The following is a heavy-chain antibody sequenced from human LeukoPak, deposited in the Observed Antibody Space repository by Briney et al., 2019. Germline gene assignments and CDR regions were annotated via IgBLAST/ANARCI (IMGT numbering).Heavy chain of an antibody. Sequence: SETLSLTCTVSGGAISSYYWSWIRQPPGKGLEWIGYIYYSGSTDYNPSLKSRVTISLDTSKNQFSLKLSSVTAADTAVYYCARLSYYYDSSGYYRRLDYWGQGTLVTVSS. V-gene: IGHV4-59*01. D-gene: IGHD3-22*01. J-gene: IGHJ4*02. CDR2: IYYSGST. CDR1: GGAISSYY. CDR3: ARLSYYYDSSGYYRRLDY.